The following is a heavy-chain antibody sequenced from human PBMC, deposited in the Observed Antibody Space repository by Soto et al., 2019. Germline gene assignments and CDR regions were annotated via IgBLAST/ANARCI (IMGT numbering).Heavy chain of an antibody. J-gene: IGHJ3*02. CDR2: INAGNGIT. V-gene: IGHV1-3*01. CDR3: ARDWGRYCSGGSCYSVGGSNDAFDI. CDR1: GYTFTSYA. D-gene: IGHD2-15*01. Sequence: GASVKVSCKASGYTFTSYAMHWVRQAPGQRLEWMGWINAGNGITNYAQKFQGRVTITADKSTSTAYMELSSLRSKDTAVYYCARDWGRYCSGGSCYSVGGSNDAFDIWGQGTMVTVSS.